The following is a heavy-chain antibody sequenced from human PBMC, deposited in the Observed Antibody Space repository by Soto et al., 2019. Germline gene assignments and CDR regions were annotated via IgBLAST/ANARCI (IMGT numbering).Heavy chain of an antibody. CDR1: GFTFSSYG. CDR2: IWYDGSNK. CDR3: AREGYCSSTSCRVTFDY. Sequence: QVQLVESGGGVVQPGRSLRLSCAASGFTFSSYGMHWVRQAPGKGLEWVAVIWYDGSNKYYADSVKGGFTISRDNSKNTLYLQMNSLRAEDTAVYYCAREGYCSSTSCRVTFDYWGQGTLVTVSS. V-gene: IGHV3-33*01. J-gene: IGHJ4*02. D-gene: IGHD2-2*01.